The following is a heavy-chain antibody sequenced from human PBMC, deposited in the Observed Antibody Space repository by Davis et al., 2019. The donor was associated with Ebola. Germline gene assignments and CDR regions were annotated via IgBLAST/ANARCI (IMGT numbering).Heavy chain of an antibody. CDR3: ARGCIAAAGTDY. V-gene: IGHV3-30-3*01. D-gene: IGHD6-13*01. J-gene: IGHJ4*02. Sequence: GESLKISCAASGFTFSSYAMHWVRQAPGKGLEWVAVISYDGSNKYYADSVKGRFTISRDNAKNTLYLQMNSLRAEDTAVYYCARGCIAAAGTDYWGQGTLVTVSS. CDR2: ISYDGSNK. CDR1: GFTFSSYA.